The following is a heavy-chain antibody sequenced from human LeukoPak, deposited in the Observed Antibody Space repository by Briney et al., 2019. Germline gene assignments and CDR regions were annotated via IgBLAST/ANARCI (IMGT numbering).Heavy chain of an antibody. J-gene: IGHJ4*02. D-gene: IGHD5-24*01. CDR2: IYYSGDT. CDR3: ARVRVGGYNYVRHMRYYFDY. V-gene: IGHV4-39*07. Sequence: KPSETLSLTCTVSGGSVDSGSYYWGWIRQSPGKGLEWIGSIYYSGDTYYNPSLKSRVTISVDTSKNQFSLKLSSVTAADTAVYYCARVRVGGYNYVRHMRYYFDYWGQGTLVTVSS. CDR1: GGSVDSGSYY.